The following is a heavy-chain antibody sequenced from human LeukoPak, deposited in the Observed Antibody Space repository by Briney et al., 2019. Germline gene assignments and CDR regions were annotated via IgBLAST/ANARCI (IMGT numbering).Heavy chain of an antibody. CDR3: ARHDKATSTWDCCFDP. V-gene: IGHV4-39*01. Sequence: SETLSLTRALSLGSLRSSSYYSACIRQPPGGGLGWIGSIYYSGSTYYNPSLKSRVTISVDTSKNQFSLRLSSVTAAETSVYYCARHDKATSTWDCCFDPWGQGILVTVSS. CDR2: IYYSGST. CDR1: LGSLRSSSYY. D-gene: IGHD6-13*01. J-gene: IGHJ5*02.